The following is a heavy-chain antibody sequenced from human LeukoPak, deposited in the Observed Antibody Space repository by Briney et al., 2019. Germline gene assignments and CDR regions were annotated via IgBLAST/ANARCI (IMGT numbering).Heavy chain of an antibody. D-gene: IGHD6-13*01. J-gene: IGHJ4*02. Sequence: PSETLSLTCTVSGGSISSSSYYWGWIRQPPGKGLEWIGSIYYSGSTYYNPSLKSRVTISVDTSKNQFSLKLSSVTAADTAVYYCARGEDSSSFHYWGQGTLVTVSS. CDR3: ARGEDSSSFHY. CDR2: IYYSGST. CDR1: GGSISSSSYY. V-gene: IGHV4-39*07.